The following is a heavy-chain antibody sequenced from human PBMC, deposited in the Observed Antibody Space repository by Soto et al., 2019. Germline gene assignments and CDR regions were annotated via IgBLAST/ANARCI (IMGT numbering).Heavy chain of an antibody. CDR3: ARILRSAYSSGLDY. CDR1: GFSLSNARMG. D-gene: IGHD6-19*01. J-gene: IGHJ4*02. V-gene: IGHV2-26*01. Sequence: QVTLKESGPVLVKPTETLTLTCTVSGFSLSNARMGVSWIRQPPGKALEWLAHIFSNDEKSYSTSLKSRLTSSKDTAKSQVVLTMTNMDPVDTATYSCARILRSAYSSGLDYWGQGTLVTVSS. CDR2: IFSNDEK.